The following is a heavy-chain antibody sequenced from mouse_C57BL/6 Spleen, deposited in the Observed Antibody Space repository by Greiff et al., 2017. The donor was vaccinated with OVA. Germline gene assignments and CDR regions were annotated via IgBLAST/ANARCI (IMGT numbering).Heavy chain of an antibody. CDR2: INPNNGGT. V-gene: IGHV1-26*01. D-gene: IGHD2-2*01. CDR1: GYTFTDYY. Sequence: VQLQQSGPELVKPGASVKISCKASGYTFTDYYMNWVKQSHGKSLEWIGDINPNNGGTSYNQKFKGKATLTVDKSSSTAYMELRSLTSEASAVYYCARSGYGYDGFAYWGQGTLVTVSA. J-gene: IGHJ3*01. CDR3: ARSGYGYDGFAY.